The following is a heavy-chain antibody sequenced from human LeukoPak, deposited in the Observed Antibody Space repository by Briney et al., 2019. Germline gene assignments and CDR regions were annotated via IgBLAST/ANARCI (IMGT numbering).Heavy chain of an antibody. CDR1: GFTFRSYA. Sequence: GGSLRLSCAASGFTFRSYAMSWVRQAPGKGLEWVSTLSYSGGNTYYADSVKGRFTISRDNSKNTLFLHMNSLRDEDTAKYYCAKGCGGNCYSDFDYWGQGTLVTVSS. D-gene: IGHD2-21*02. CDR3: AKGCGGNCYSDFDY. CDR2: LSYSGGNT. J-gene: IGHJ4*02. V-gene: IGHV3-23*01.